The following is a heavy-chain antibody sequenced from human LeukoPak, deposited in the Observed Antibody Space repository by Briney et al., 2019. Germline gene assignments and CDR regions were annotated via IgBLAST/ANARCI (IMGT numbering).Heavy chain of an antibody. D-gene: IGHD3-10*02. J-gene: IGHJ6*04. CDR2: IKQDGSEK. Sequence: GGSLRLSCAASGFTFSSYWMSWARQAPGKGLEWVDNIKQDGSEKYYVDSAKCRFTISRDNAKSSLYLQINSLRAEDTTVYYCAELGITKIGGVWGKGAPVTISS. CDR3: AELGITKIGGV. V-gene: IGHV3-7*01. CDR1: GFTFSSYW.